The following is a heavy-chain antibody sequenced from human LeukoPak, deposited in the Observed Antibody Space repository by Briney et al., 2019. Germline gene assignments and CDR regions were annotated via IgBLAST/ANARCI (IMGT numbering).Heavy chain of an antibody. CDR3: ARGPYCSSTSCYPIYYYFDY. CDR2: INHSGST. V-gene: IGHV4-34*01. D-gene: IGHD2-2*01. CDR1: GGSFSGYY. Sequence: PSETLSLTCAVYGGSFSGYYWSWIRQPPGKGLEWIREINHSGSTNYNPSLKSRVTISVDTSKNQFSLKLSSVTAADTAVYYCARGPYCSSTSCYPIYYYFDYWGQGTLVTVSS. J-gene: IGHJ4*02.